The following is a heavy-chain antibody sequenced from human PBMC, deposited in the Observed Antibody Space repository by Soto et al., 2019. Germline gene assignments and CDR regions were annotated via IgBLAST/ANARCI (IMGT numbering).Heavy chain of an antibody. CDR3: AKARCTTSNCYLPDY. CDR1: GFSFSTYT. J-gene: IGHJ4*02. CDR2: ISGSGGSP. D-gene: IGHD2-8*01. Sequence: EVQLLESGGGLVQPGVSLRLSCAASGFSFSTYTMSWVRRAPGKVLEGVSAISGSGGSPSYADSVQGRFTISRDNPKKTLYLQMNSLRADDTAVYYCAKARCTTSNCYLPDYWCQGNLLTVSS. V-gene: IGHV3-23*01.